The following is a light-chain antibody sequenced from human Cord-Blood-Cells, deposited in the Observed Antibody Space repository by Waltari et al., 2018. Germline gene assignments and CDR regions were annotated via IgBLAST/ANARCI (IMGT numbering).Light chain of an antibody. J-gene: IGLJ2*01. CDR3: SSYTSSSTVV. CDR2: YVS. Sequence: QSALTQPASVSGSPGQSITISCTETSSDVDGSNYVSWYQQHPGKAHKLMFYYVSNRPSGVSNRFSGSKSGNTASLTISGLQAEDEADYYCSSYTSSSTVVFGGGTKLTVL. V-gene: IGLV2-14*01. CDR1: SSDVDGSNY.